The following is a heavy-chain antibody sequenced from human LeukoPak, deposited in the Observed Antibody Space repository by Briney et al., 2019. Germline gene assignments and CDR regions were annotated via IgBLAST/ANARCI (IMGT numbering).Heavy chain of an antibody. V-gene: IGHV3-30*02. CDR1: GFTFSNYG. CDR3: ARILKVGTNGY. D-gene: IGHD2-2*01. CDR2: ARSDGGIK. J-gene: IGHJ4*02. Sequence: PGGSLRLSCAASGFTFSNYGMHWVRQAPGKGLEWVAFARSDGGIKYYADSVKGRFTISRDNSKNTLYLQMNSLRAEDTAVYYCARILKVGTNGYWGQGTLVAVSS.